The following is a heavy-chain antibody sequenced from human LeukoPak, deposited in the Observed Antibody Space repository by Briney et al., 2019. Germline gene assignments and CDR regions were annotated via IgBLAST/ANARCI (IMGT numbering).Heavy chain of an antibody. V-gene: IGHV3-21*01. CDR2: ISSSSSYI. D-gene: IGHD1-26*01. Sequence: PGGSLRLSCAASGFTFSSYSMNWVRQAPGKGLEWVSSISSSSSYIYYADSVKGRFTISRDNAKNSLYLQMNSLRAEDTAVYYCARDLLSGSYSNFDYWGQGTLVTVSS. CDR1: GFTFSSYS. J-gene: IGHJ4*02. CDR3: ARDLLSGSYSNFDY.